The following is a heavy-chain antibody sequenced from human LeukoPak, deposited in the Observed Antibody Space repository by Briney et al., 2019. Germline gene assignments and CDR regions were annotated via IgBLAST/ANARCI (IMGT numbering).Heavy chain of an antibody. CDR2: ISYDGSNK. V-gene: IGHV3-30-3*01. CDR1: GFTFSSYA. J-gene: IGHJ4*02. D-gene: IGHD4-17*01. Sequence: PGRSLRLSCAASGFTFSSYAMHWVRQAPGKGLEWVAVISYDGSNKYYADSVKGRFTISRDNSKNTLHLQMNSLRAEDTAVYYCARDAGGSTVTTSDFDYWGQGTLVTVSS. CDR3: ARDAGGSTVTTSDFDY.